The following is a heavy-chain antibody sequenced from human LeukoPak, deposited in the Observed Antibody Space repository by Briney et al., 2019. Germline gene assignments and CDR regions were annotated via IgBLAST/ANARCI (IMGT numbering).Heavy chain of an antibody. Sequence: GSSVTVSCTASGGTFSSYAISWVRQAPGQGLEWMGGIIPIFGTANYAQKFQGRVTITADESTSTAYMELSSLRSEDTAVYYCARDKKAAMTIWGQGTLVTVSS. D-gene: IGHD5-18*01. CDR3: ARDKKAAMTI. V-gene: IGHV1-69*01. CDR1: GGTFSSYA. J-gene: IGHJ4*02. CDR2: IIPIFGTA.